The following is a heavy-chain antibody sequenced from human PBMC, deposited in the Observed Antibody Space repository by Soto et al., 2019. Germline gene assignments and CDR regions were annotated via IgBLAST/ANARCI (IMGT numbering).Heavy chain of an antibody. D-gene: IGHD1-26*01. V-gene: IGHV3-7*01. CDR2: IKQDGSEK. Sequence: PGGSLRLSCAASGFTFSSYWMSWVRQAPGKGLEWVANIKQDGSEKYYVDSVKGRFTISRDNAKNSLYLQMNSLRAEDTAVYYCARVPSLVVGATGFDYWGQGTLVTVSS. CDR3: ARVPSLVVGATGFDY. J-gene: IGHJ4*02. CDR1: GFTFSSYW.